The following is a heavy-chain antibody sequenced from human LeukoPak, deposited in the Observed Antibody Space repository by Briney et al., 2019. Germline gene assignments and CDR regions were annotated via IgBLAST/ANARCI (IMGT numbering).Heavy chain of an antibody. Sequence: PSETLSLTCTVSGGSISSGGYYWSWIRQHPGKSLEWIGYIYYSGSTYYNPSLKSRVTISVDTSKNQFSLKLSSVTAADTAVYYCARVRHCGGDCPHAFDIWGQGTMVTVSS. J-gene: IGHJ3*02. CDR2: IYYSGST. D-gene: IGHD2-21*02. CDR3: ARVRHCGGDCPHAFDI. V-gene: IGHV4-31*03. CDR1: GGSISSGGYY.